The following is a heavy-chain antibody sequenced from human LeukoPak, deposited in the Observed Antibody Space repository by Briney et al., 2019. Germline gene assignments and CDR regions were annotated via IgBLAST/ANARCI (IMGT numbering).Heavy chain of an antibody. CDR3: ARLNWQLDHYFDY. Sequence: QPGGSLRLSCAASGFTFINAWMTWVRQAPGKGLVWVSRINSDGSGTDYADSVKGRFSISRDNGKNTVYLQMNSLRAEDTAVYYCARLNWQLDHYFDYWGQGTPVTVSS. V-gene: IGHV3-74*01. CDR2: INSDGSGT. D-gene: IGHD6-6*01. CDR1: GFTFINAW. J-gene: IGHJ4*02.